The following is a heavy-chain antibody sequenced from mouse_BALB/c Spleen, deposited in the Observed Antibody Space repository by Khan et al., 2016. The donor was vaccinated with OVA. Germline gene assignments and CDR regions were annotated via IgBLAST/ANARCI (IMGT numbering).Heavy chain of an antibody. D-gene: IGHD1-1*01. CDR1: GYSFTGYF. J-gene: IGHJ2*01. CDR2: INPHIGET. CDR3: AKKNGSDFDY. V-gene: IGHV1-20*02. Sequence: VQLQQSGPELVKPGASVKISCKASGYSFTGYFMNWVMQSHGKSLEWIGRINPHIGETFYNQKFKGKATLTVDESSSTAQMEIRSLATEDSAIYYCAKKNGSDFDYWGQGTTLTVSS.